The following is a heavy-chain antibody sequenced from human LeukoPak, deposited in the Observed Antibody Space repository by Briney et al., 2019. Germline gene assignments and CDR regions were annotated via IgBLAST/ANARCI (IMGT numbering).Heavy chain of an antibody. V-gene: IGHV4-34*12. CDR1: GGSFSGYY. J-gene: IGHJ4*02. Sequence: SETLSLTCAVYGGSFSGYYWSWIRQPPGKGLEWIGSIFYSGSTYYNPSLKSRVTISVDTSKNQFSLKLSSVTAADTAVYYCARASATEGQYYFDYWGQGTLVTVSS. CDR2: IFYSGST. CDR3: ARASATEGQYYFDY.